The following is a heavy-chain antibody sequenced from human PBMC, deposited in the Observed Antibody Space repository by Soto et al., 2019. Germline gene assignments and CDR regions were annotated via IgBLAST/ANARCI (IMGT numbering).Heavy chain of an antibody. CDR3: ARVDRQSGYSSSWVFDY. Sequence: QVQLQESGPGLVKHSQTLSLICTVSGGSINSGGYYWNWIRQHPGKGLEWIGYIFYSGSTYYNPFLRSQVTIAADSSENHFSLNLSSVTAADTAVYFCARVDRQSGYSSSWVFDYWGQGTLVNVSS. CDR2: IFYSGST. V-gene: IGHV4-31*01. D-gene: IGHD6-13*01. CDR1: GGSINSGGYY. J-gene: IGHJ4*02.